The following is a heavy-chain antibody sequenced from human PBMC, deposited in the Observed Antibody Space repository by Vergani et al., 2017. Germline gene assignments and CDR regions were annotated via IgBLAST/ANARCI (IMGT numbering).Heavy chain of an antibody. J-gene: IGHJ4*02. V-gene: IGHV4-34*01. CDR1: GGSYRGYY. Sequence: VQLQQWGAGLLKPSETLSLTCAVYGGSYRGYYWSWIRQPPGKGLEGIGEINHSGSTNYNPSLKSRVTISVDTSKNQFSLKLSSVTAADTAVYYCAREGGSYHFEYWGQGTLVTVSS. D-gene: IGHD1-26*01. CDR2: INHSGST. CDR3: AREGGSYHFEY.